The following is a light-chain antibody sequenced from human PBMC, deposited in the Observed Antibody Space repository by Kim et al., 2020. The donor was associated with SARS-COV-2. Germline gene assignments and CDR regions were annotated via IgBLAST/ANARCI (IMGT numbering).Light chain of an antibody. CDR3: AAWDDSLNGPV. Sequence: QSVLTQPPSASGTPGQRVTISCSGSSSNIGSNTVNWYQQLPGTAPKLLIYSNNQRPSGVRDRFSGSKSGTSASLAISGLQSEDEADYYCAAWDDSLNGPVFGTGTKVTVL. J-gene: IGLJ1*01. CDR1: SSNIGSNT. CDR2: SNN. V-gene: IGLV1-44*01.